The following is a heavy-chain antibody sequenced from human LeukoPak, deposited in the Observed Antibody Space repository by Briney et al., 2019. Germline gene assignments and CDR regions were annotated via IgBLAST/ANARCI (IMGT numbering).Heavy chain of an antibody. D-gene: IGHD6-13*01. Sequence: PGGSLRLSCAASGFTFSTYSMNWVRQAPGKGLEWVSSIGRSSSYMYYADSVKGRFTISRDNAKNSLYLQMNSLRAEDTAVYYCARDQAAAGSDAFDIRGQGTMVSVSS. CDR3: ARDQAAAGSDAFDI. V-gene: IGHV3-21*01. CDR1: GFTFSTYS. J-gene: IGHJ3*02. CDR2: IGRSSSYM.